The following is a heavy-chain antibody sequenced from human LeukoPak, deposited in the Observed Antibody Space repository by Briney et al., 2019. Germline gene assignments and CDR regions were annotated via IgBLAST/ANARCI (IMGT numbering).Heavy chain of an antibody. CDR1: GFTFSSYG. V-gene: IGHV3-23*01. CDR2: ISGSGGFT. Sequence: GGSLRLSCAASGFTFSSYGMSWVRQAPGKGLEWVSAISGSGGFTYYADSVKGRFTISRDNSKNTLYLQMNSLRAEDTAVYYCAELGITMIGGVWGKGTTVTISS. D-gene: IGHD3-10*02. CDR3: AELGITMIGGV. J-gene: IGHJ6*04.